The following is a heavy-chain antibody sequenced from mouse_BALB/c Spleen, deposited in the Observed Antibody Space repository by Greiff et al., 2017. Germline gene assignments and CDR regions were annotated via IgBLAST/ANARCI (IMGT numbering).Heavy chain of an antibody. CDR1: GFSLTSYG. J-gene: IGHJ3*01. CDR2: IWAGGST. D-gene: IGHD2-1*01. CDR3: AREGGIYSGFAY. Sequence: VQVVESGPGLVAPSQSLSITCTVSGFSLTSYGVHWVRQPPGKGLEWLGVIWAGGSTNYNSALMSRLSISKDNSKSQVFLKMNSLQTDDTAMYYCAREGGIYSGFAYWGQGTLVTVSA. V-gene: IGHV2-9*02.